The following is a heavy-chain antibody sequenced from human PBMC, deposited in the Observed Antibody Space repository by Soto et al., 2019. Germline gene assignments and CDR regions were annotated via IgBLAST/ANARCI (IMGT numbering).Heavy chain of an antibody. CDR1: GGSFSGYY. D-gene: IGHD6-19*01. Sequence: TLSLTCAVYGGSFSGYYWSWIRQPPGKGLEWIGEINHSGSTNYNPSLKSRVTISVDTSKNQFSLKLSSVTAADTAVYYCARSGPVFSSGWLRGYYYYGMDVWGQGTTVTVSS. CDR2: INHSGST. CDR3: ARSGPVFSSGWLRGYYYYGMDV. V-gene: IGHV4-34*01. J-gene: IGHJ6*02.